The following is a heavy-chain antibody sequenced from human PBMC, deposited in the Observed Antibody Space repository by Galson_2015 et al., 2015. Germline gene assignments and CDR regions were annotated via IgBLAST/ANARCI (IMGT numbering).Heavy chain of an antibody. CDR1: GFTFGDYA. D-gene: IGHD5-24*01. V-gene: IGHV3-49*03. J-gene: IGHJ4*02. CDR2: IRSKAYGGTT. CDR3: TLGRGRWLQLLWPSFDY. Sequence: SLRLSCAASGFTFGDYAMSWFRQAPGKGLEWVGFIRSKAYGGTTEYAASVKGRFTISRDDSKSIAYLQMNSLKTEDTAVYYCTLGRGRWLQLLWPSFDYWGQGTLVTVSS.